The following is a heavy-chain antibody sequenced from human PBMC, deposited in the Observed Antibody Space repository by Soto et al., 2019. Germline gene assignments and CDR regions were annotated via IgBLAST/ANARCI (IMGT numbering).Heavy chain of an antibody. CDR3: AIYDSSGSRGFQH. D-gene: IGHD3-22*01. V-gene: IGHV4-31*03. Sequence: SETLSLTCTVSGGSISSGDYYWSWIRQHPGKGLEWIGYIYYSGSTYYNPSLKSRVTISVDTSKNQFSLKLSSVTAADTAVYYCAIYDSSGSRGFQHWGQGTLVTVSS. J-gene: IGHJ1*01. CDR1: GGSISSGDYY. CDR2: IYYSGST.